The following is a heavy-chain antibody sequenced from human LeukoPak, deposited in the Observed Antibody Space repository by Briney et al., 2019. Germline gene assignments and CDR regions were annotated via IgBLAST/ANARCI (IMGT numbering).Heavy chain of an antibody. J-gene: IGHJ3*02. CDR2: IIPIFGTA. CDR3: ARSPLYNWNDVKYASDI. Sequence: ASVKVSCKASGGTFSSYAISWVRQAPGQGLEWMGGIIPIFGTANYAQKFQGRVTITADESTSTAYMELSSLRSEDTAVYYCARSPLYNWNDVKYASDIWGQGTMVTVSS. V-gene: IGHV1-69*13. D-gene: IGHD1-20*01. CDR1: GGTFSSYA.